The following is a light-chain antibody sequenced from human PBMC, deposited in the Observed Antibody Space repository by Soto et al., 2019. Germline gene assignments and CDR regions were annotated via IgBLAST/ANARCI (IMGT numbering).Light chain of an antibody. Sequence: QSVLTQPASVSGSPGQSITISCTGTSSDVGGYNYVSWYQQHPGKAPKLMIYDVSNRPSGVSNRFSGSKSGNTAPLTICGLQAEDEADYYCGSYTSSSFYVFGTGTKVTVL. CDR2: DVS. CDR1: SSDVGGYNY. J-gene: IGLJ1*01. V-gene: IGLV2-14*01. CDR3: GSYTSSSFYV.